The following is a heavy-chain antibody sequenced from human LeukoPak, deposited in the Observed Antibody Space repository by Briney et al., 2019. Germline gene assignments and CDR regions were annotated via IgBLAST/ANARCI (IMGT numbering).Heavy chain of an antibody. CDR1: GDSISGFY. CDR3: ARGLPSYGDYVDYYFYMDV. J-gene: IGHJ6*03. V-gene: IGHV4-4*07. Sequence: PSETLSLTCTVSGDSISGFYWSWIRQPAGKGLQWIGRISTSGSTNYNPSLKSRVTTSVDRSTNEFSLTVRSVTAADTALYYCARGLPSYGDYVDYYFYMDVWGKGTTVTVSS. D-gene: IGHD4-17*01. CDR2: ISTSGST.